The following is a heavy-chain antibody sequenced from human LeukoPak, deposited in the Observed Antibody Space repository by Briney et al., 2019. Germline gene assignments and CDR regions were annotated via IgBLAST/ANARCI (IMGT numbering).Heavy chain of an antibody. V-gene: IGHV3-30*18. J-gene: IGHJ4*02. D-gene: IGHD3-10*01. Sequence: PGRSLRLSCAASGFTFSSYGMHWVCQAPGKGLEWVAVISYDGSNKYYADSVKGRFTISRDNSKNTLYLQMNSLRAEDTAVYYCAKDSYGSGSFTDWGQGTLVTVSS. CDR1: GFTFSSYG. CDR2: ISYDGSNK. CDR3: AKDSYGSGSFTD.